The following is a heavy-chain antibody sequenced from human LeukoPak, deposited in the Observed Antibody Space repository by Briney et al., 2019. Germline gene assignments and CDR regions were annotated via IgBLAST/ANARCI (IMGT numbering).Heavy chain of an antibody. Sequence: ASVKVSCKVSGGTFSSYAISWVRQAPGQGLEWMGGIIPIFGTANYAQKFQGRVTITTDESTSTAYMELSSLRSEDTAVYYCARAPAAGTGYWFDPWGQGTLVTVSS. CDR2: IIPIFGTA. J-gene: IGHJ5*02. CDR1: GGTFSSYA. V-gene: IGHV1-69*05. D-gene: IGHD6-13*01. CDR3: ARAPAAGTGYWFDP.